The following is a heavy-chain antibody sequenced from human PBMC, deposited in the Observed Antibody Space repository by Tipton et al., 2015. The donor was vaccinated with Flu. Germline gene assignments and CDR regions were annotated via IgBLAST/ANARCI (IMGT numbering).Heavy chain of an antibody. CDR2: LYSSGSS. CDR3: AGGDAYDSGGYHPFFAF. Sequence: LRLSCSVSGVSVSTYYWTWIRQPPGKGLEWIGYLYSSGSSNYNPSLKSRVTISIDTSKNQFSLKLTSVTAADTAIYYCAGGDAYDSGGYHPFFAFWGQGNLVTISS. D-gene: IGHD3-22*01. CDR1: GVSVSTYY. J-gene: IGHJ4*02. V-gene: IGHV4-59*02.